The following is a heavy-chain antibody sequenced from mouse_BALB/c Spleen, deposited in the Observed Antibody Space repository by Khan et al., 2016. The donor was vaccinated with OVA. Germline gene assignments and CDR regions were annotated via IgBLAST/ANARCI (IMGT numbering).Heavy chain of an antibody. CDR3: ARDGSRYNYAMDY. V-gene: IGHV3-2*02. Sequence: VQLKDLGPGLVKPSQSLSLTCTVTGYSITSDYAWNWIRQFPGNKLEWMGYISYSGSTNYNPALKSRISITRDTSKNQFFLQLNSVTTEDTATYYCARDGSRYNYAMDYWGQGTSVTVSS. D-gene: IGHD2-3*01. CDR1: GYSITSDYA. CDR2: ISYSGST. J-gene: IGHJ4*01.